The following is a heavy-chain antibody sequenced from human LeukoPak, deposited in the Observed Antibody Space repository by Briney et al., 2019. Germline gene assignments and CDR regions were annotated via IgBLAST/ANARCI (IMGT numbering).Heavy chain of an antibody. D-gene: IGHD3-3*02. J-gene: IGHJ5*02. CDR1: GYSLSELS. CDR2: FDPEEGEI. Sequence: GASVKVSCKVSGYSLSELSMQWVRQAPGKGLEWMGGFDPEEGEIIYAERFQGRVTMTEDTYTDTAYMELSSLRSEDTAVYYCATTPLLGFDLWGQGTLVTVSS. CDR3: ATTPLLGFDL. V-gene: IGHV1-24*01.